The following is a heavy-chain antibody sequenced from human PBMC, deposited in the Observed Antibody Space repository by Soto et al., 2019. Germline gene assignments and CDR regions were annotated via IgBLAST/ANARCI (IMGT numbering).Heavy chain of an antibody. V-gene: IGHV3-23*01. Sequence: EVQLLESGGGLVQPGGSLRLSCAASGFTFSSYAMSWVRQAPGKGLEWVSAISGSGGSTYYADSVKGRFTISRDNSKNTLYLQMNSLRVEDTAVYYCAKWNVLRYFDWLSKGYFDYWGQGTLVTVSS. CDR3: AKWNVLRYFDWLSKGYFDY. D-gene: IGHD3-9*01. CDR2: ISGSGGST. CDR1: GFTFSSYA. J-gene: IGHJ4*02.